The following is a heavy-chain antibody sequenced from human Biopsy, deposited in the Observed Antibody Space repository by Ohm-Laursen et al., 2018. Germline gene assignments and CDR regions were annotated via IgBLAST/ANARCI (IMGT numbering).Heavy chain of an antibody. CDR3: ARTPRDSFWSGSYKRGLWFDP. D-gene: IGHD3-3*01. CDR2: VYNGGIT. V-gene: IGHV4-59*01. CDR1: GGSIISYY. J-gene: IGHJ5*02. Sequence: TLSFTCCVSGGSIISYYWTWIRQPPGKGLEWIGHVYNGGITNYNPSLKSRVTISKDTSKNQFSLQVNSCTAADPAVYYCARTPRDSFWSGSYKRGLWFDPWGQGTLVIVSS.